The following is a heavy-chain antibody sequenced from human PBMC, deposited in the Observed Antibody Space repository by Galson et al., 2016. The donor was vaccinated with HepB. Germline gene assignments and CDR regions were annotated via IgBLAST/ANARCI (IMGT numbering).Heavy chain of an antibody. J-gene: IGHJ2*01. CDR2: IYYSGST. CDR3: ARHRGTYYCDSSGYPWGYFDL. CDR1: GGSISGSPYY. D-gene: IGHD3-22*01. Sequence: SETLSLTCAVSGGSISGSPYYWGWIRQPPGKGLEWIGSIYYSGSTYYNPSLKSRVTISVDTSKNQFSLKLSSVTAADTTVSYCARHRGTYYCDSSGYPWGYFDLWGRGTLVTVSS. V-gene: IGHV4-39*01.